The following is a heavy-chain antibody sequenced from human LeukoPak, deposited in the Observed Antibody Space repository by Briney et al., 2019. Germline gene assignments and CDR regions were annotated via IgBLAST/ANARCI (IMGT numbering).Heavy chain of an antibody. Sequence: TSETLSLTCNVSGVSISSSSYYWGWLRQPPGKGLEWIGSIYSSGSTYYNSSLKSRVTISIDTSKNQVSLKMSSVTAADTAVYYCARGRYDILTGYGGYYYYYMDVWGKGTTATISS. J-gene: IGHJ6*03. CDR3: ARGRYDILTGYGGYYYYYMDV. D-gene: IGHD3-9*01. CDR1: GVSISSSSYY. CDR2: IYSSGST. V-gene: IGHV4-39*01.